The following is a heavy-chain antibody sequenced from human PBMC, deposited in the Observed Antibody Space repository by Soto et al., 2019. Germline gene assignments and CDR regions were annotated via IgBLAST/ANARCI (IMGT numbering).Heavy chain of an antibody. CDR2: ISGSSAWA. Sequence: EVQVLESGGGLVQPGGSLRLSCSASGFTFGNYAMTWVRQAPGKGLEWVSTISGSSAWAYYADSVKGRFTISRDNSKNTLHLQMNSLRAEDTAVYYCAKDWFDYWGQGTLVTVSS. V-gene: IGHV3-23*01. CDR3: AKDWFDY. CDR1: GFTFGNYA. J-gene: IGHJ4*02.